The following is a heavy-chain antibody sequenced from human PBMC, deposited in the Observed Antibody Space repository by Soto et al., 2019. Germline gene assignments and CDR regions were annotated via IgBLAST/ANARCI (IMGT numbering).Heavy chain of an antibody. Sequence: QGQLVESGGGVVQPGRSLRLSCAASGFTFSNYGMHWVRQAPGKGLEWVAVISYDGSNKYYADSVKGRFTISRDNSKNTLYLQMNSLRAEDTAVYHCAKDLGSGSYLFDAFDIWGQGTMVTVSS. CDR2: ISYDGSNK. CDR1: GFTFSNYG. V-gene: IGHV3-30*18. J-gene: IGHJ3*02. D-gene: IGHD1-26*01. CDR3: AKDLGSGSYLFDAFDI.